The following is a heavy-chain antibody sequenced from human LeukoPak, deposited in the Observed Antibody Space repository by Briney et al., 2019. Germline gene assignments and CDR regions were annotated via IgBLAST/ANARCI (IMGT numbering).Heavy chain of an antibody. V-gene: IGHV3-30*02. CDR1: GFTFSSYG. CDR2: IRYDGSNK. D-gene: IGHD1-26*01. J-gene: IGHJ4*02. CDR3: AKDSRGVGMLAATWVDY. Sequence: PGGSLRLSCAASGFTFSSYGMHWVRQAPGKGLEWMAFIRYDGSNKYYADSVKGRFSISRDNSKNTVYLQMNSLRTEDTAMYYCAKDSRGVGMLAATWVDYWGQGNLVTISS.